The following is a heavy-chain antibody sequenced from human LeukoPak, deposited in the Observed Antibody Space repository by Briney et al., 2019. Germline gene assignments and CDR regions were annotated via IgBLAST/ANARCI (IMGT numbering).Heavy chain of an antibody. D-gene: IGHD1-26*01. V-gene: IGHV4-39*01. CDR2: FYYSGST. Sequence: SETLSLTCTVVSGGSISSSSYYWGWIRRPPGKGLEWIGSFYYSGSTYYNPSLKSRVTISADTSKNQFSLKLSSVTAADTAVYYCARPGVRAGAFDIWGQGTMVTVSS. CDR1: GGSISSSSYY. J-gene: IGHJ3*02. CDR3: ARPGVRAGAFDI.